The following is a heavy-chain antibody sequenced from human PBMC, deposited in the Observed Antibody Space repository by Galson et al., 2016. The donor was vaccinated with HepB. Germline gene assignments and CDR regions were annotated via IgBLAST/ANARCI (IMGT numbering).Heavy chain of an antibody. Sequence: SLRLSCAASGFNFNNYTINWVRQAPGKGLEWISYISSGSSIIYYADSVRGRFTISRASAKNSVYLQMNSLRDEDTAVYYRARNPDSSTWYMSWYFDLWCRGTLVTVSS. J-gene: IGHJ2*01. D-gene: IGHD6-13*01. CDR3: ARNPDSSTWYMSWYFDL. V-gene: IGHV3-48*02. CDR1: GFNFNNYT. CDR2: ISSGSSII.